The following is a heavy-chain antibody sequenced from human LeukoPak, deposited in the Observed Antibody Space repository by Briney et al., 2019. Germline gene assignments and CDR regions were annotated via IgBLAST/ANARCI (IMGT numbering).Heavy chain of an antibody. Sequence: PGGSLRLSCAASGFTFSSYAMSWVRQAPGKGLEWVSAISGSGGSTYYADSVKGRFTISRDNSKNTLYLQMNSLRAEDTAVYYCAKEPYYDFWSGYYSAFDIWGQGTMVTVSS. CDR2: ISGSGGST. CDR3: AKEPYYDFWSGYYSAFDI. CDR1: GFTFSSYA. J-gene: IGHJ3*02. V-gene: IGHV3-23*01. D-gene: IGHD3-3*01.